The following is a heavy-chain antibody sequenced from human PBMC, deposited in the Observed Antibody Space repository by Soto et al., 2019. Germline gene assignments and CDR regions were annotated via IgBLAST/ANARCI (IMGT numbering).Heavy chain of an antibody. D-gene: IGHD6-19*01. Sequence: QVQLVESGGGVVQPERSLRLSCAASGFTFSSYGMHWVRQAPGKGLEWVAAISSDGSDTYYADSVKGRFTISRDNSRNTLYVQMNSLRAEDTAVYYCAQGMAVARQWLGYWGQGTLVTVSS. CDR2: ISSDGSDT. V-gene: IGHV3-30*18. J-gene: IGHJ4*02. CDR3: AQGMAVARQWLGY. CDR1: GFTFSSYG.